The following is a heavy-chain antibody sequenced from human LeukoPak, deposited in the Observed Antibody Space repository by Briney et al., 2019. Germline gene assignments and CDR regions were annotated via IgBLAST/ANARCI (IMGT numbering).Heavy chain of an antibody. Sequence: ASVKVSCKASGYTFTGYYMHWVRQAPGQGLERMGWINPNSGGTNYAQKFQGRVTMTRDTSISTAYMELSRLRSDDTAVYYCARAYYGSGSQYNWFDPWGQGTLVTVSS. CDR2: INPNSGGT. D-gene: IGHD3-10*01. CDR3: ARAYYGSGSQYNWFDP. V-gene: IGHV1-2*02. J-gene: IGHJ5*02. CDR1: GYTFTGYY.